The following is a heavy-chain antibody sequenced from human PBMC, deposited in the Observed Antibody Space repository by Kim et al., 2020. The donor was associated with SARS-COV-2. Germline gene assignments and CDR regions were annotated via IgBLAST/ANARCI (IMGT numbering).Heavy chain of an antibody. J-gene: IGHJ6*03. CDR3: ARGGIVVPAAIPYYYYYY. Sequence: SETLSLTCAVYGGSFSGYYWSWIRQPPGKGLEWIGEINHSGSTNYNPSLKSRVTISVDTSKNQFSLKLSSVTAADTAVYYCARGGIVVPAAIPYYYYYY. CDR1: GGSFSGYY. D-gene: IGHD2-2*02. CDR2: INHSGST. V-gene: IGHV4-34*01.